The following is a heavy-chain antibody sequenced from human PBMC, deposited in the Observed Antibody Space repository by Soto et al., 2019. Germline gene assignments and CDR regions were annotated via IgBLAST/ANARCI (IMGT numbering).Heavy chain of an antibody. Sequence: GESLRLSCAASGFTFSSYAMSWVRQAPGKGMEWVSAISGSGGSTYYADSVKGRFTISRDNSKNTLYLQMNSLRAEDTAVYYCAIFSSTSQKSTYYYYGMDVWGQGTTVTVSS. J-gene: IGHJ6*02. CDR2: ISGSGGST. D-gene: IGHD2-2*01. V-gene: IGHV3-23*01. CDR3: AIFSSTSQKSTYYYYGMDV. CDR1: GFTFSSYA.